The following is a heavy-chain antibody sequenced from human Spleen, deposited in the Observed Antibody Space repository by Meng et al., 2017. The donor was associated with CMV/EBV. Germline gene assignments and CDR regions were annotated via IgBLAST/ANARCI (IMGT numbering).Heavy chain of an antibody. D-gene: IGHD2-2*02. V-gene: IGHV1-2*02. CDR1: GYTFTGYY. J-gene: IGHJ5*02. CDR2: INPNSGGT. CDR3: AADGYCSSTSCYRGWFDP. Sequence: ASVKVSCKASGYTFTGYYMHWVRQAPGQGLEWIGWINPNSGGTNYAQKFQGRVTMTRDTSIRTAYMELSRLRSDDTAVYYCAADGYCSSTSCYRGWFDPWGQGTLGTVSS.